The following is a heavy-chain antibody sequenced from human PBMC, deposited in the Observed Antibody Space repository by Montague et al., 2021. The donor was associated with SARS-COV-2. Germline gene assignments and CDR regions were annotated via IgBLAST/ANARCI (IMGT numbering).Heavy chain of an antibody. V-gene: IGHV4-61*09. D-gene: IGHD6-13*01. CDR1: GGSISTGNYY. Sequence: TLSLTCSVSGGSISTGNYYWSWIRQPAGKRLEWIGDIYTSGRTNYNPSVQSRVTILVDTSKNQFSLRLSSVTAADTAVYYCARHRSIPAAVPNYFDPWGQGTLVTVSS. CDR3: ARHRSIPAAVPNYFDP. CDR2: IYTSGRT. J-gene: IGHJ5*02.